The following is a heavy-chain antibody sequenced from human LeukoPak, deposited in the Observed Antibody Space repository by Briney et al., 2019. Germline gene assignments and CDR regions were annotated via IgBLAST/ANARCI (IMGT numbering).Heavy chain of an antibody. CDR1: GFTFSSYG. CDR2: IWYDGSNK. Sequence: GGSLRLSCAASGFTFSSYGMHWVRQAPGKGLEWVAVIWYDGSNKYYADSVKGRFTISRDNSKNTLYLQMSSLRAEDTAVYYCARGGGSSGWYYNFDYWGQGTLVTVSS. J-gene: IGHJ4*02. V-gene: IGHV3-33*01. CDR3: ARGGGSSGWYYNFDY. D-gene: IGHD6-19*01.